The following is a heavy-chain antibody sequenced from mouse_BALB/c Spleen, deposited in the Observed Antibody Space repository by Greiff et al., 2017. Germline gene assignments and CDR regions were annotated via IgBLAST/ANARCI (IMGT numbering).Heavy chain of an antibody. CDR1: GFTFSSYT. J-gene: IGHJ2*01. CDR2: ISNGGGST. Sequence: EVHLVESGGGLVQPGGSLKLSCAASGFTFSSYTMSWVRQTPEKRLEWVAYISNGGGSTYYPDTVKGRFTISRDNAKNTLYLQMSSLKSEDTAMYYCARHETGSYYFDYWGQGTTLTVSS. V-gene: IGHV5-12-2*01. D-gene: IGHD4-1*01. CDR3: ARHETGSYYFDY.